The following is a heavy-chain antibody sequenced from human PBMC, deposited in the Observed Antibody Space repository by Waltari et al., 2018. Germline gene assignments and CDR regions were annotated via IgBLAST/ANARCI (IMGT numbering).Heavy chain of an antibody. Sequence: QVQLQESGPGLVKPSETLSLTCTVSGGSISSYYWSWIRQPPGQGLEWIGYIYYSGSTNYNPSLKSRVTISVDTSKNQFSLKRSSVTAADTAVYYCARDRDYYDSSGYYGSRCMDVWGQGTTVTVSS. D-gene: IGHD3-22*01. CDR2: IYYSGST. V-gene: IGHV4-59*01. J-gene: IGHJ6*02. CDR3: ARDRDYYDSSGYYGSRCMDV. CDR1: GGSISSYY.